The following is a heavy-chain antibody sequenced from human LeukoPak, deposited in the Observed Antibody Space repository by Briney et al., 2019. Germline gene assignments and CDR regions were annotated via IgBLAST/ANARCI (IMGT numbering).Heavy chain of an antibody. V-gene: IGHV4-39*01. D-gene: IGHD3-10*01. CDR2: IYYSGST. Sequence: SETLSLTCTVSGGSISNSSYYWGWIRQPPGKGLEWIGSIYYSGSTYYNPSLKSRVTISVDTSKNQFSLKLSSVTAADTAVYYCARQGITMVLSIWGQGTMVTVSS. CDR3: ARQGITMVLSI. J-gene: IGHJ3*02. CDR1: GGSISNSSYY.